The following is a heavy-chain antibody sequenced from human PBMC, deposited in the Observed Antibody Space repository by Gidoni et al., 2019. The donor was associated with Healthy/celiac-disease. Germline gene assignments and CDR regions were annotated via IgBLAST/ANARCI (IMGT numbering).Heavy chain of an antibody. CDR3: ARKVVVPAAITYYYYGMDV. J-gene: IGHJ6*02. Sequence: QVQLVQSGAEVQKPGSSVTVSCKASGGTFSSYAISWVRQAPGQGLEWMGGIIPIFGTANYAQKFQGRVTITADESTSTAYMELSSLRSEDTAVYYCARKVVVPAAITYYYYGMDVWGQGTTVTVSS. D-gene: IGHD2-2*01. CDR2: IIPIFGTA. V-gene: IGHV1-69*01. CDR1: GGTFSSYA.